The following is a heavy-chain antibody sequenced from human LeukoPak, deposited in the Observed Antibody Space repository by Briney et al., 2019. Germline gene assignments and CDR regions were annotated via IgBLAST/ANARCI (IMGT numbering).Heavy chain of an antibody. CDR3: AKDPVYSSGWYDY. CDR1: GFTFSSYA. CDR2: ISGSGGST. Sequence: SGGSLRLSCAASGFTFSSYAMSWVRQAPGKGLEWVSAISGSGGSTYYADSVKGRFTISRDNSKSTLYLQMNSLRAEDTAVYYCAKDPVYSSGWYDYWGQGTLVTVSS. D-gene: IGHD6-19*01. J-gene: IGHJ4*02. V-gene: IGHV3-23*01.